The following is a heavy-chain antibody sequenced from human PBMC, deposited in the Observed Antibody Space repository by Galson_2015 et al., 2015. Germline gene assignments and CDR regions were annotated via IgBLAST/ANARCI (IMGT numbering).Heavy chain of an antibody. CDR2: ISGSGGST. J-gene: IGHJ4*02. V-gene: IGHV3-23*01. D-gene: IGHD3-22*01. CDR3: AKDSRYYYEGSGYYQVLDY. CDR1: GVTFTTYA. Sequence: SLRLSCAASGVTFTTYAMSWVRQAPGKGLEWVSAISGSGGSTYYADSVKGRFTISRDNSKNTLYLQMNSLRAEDTAVYYCAKDSRYYYEGSGYYQVLDYWGQGTLVTVSS.